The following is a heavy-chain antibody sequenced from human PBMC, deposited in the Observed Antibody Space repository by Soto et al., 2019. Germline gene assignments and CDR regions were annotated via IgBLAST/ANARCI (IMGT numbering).Heavy chain of an antibody. Sequence: QVQLQESGPGLVKPSETLSLTCTVSGGSISSYYWSWIRQPPGKGLEWIGYIYYSGSTNYNPPLKSRVTMSVDTSKLRFSLKLSSVTAADTVVYYCARVRWTVAGPGHFDYWGQGTLVTVSS. J-gene: IGHJ4*02. CDR3: ARVRWTVAGPGHFDY. CDR2: IYYSGST. D-gene: IGHD6-19*01. CDR1: GGSISSYY. V-gene: IGHV4-59*01.